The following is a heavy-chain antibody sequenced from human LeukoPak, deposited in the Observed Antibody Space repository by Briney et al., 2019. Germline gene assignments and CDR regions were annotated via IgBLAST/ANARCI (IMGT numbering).Heavy chain of an antibody. J-gene: IGHJ3*02. CDR3: ARDQDWGSFDI. D-gene: IGHD7-27*01. V-gene: IGHV3-23*01. CDR2: IGGRGDRT. CDR1: GFTFSNYG. Sequence: GGSLRLSCAASGFTFSNYGMDWVRQAPGKGLEWVSGIGGRGDRTYFADSVKGRFAISRDNSKNTMYLQMSSLRAEDTAIYYCARDQDWGSFDIWGQGTMVTVSS.